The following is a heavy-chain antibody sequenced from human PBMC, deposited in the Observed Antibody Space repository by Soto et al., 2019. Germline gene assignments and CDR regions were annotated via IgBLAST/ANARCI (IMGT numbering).Heavy chain of an antibody. CDR2: IYYSGST. CDR1: GGSISSYY. D-gene: IGHD2-2*01. Sequence: ASETLSLTCTVSGGSISSYYWSWIQQPPGKGLEWIGYIYYSGSTNYNPSLKSRVTISVDTSKNQFSLKLSSVTAADTAVYYCAGGVVPAVMRGYYYYYYGMDVWGQGTTVTVSS. J-gene: IGHJ6*02. V-gene: IGHV4-59*01. CDR3: AGGVVPAVMRGYYYYYYGMDV.